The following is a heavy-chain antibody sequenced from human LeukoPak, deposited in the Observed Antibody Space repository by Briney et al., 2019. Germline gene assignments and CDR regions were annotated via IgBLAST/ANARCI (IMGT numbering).Heavy chain of an antibody. J-gene: IGHJ3*02. CDR2: ISGSGGST. CDR3: ATHLSGWKERDAFDI. D-gene: IGHD1-26*01. V-gene: IGHV3-23*01. Sequence: PGGYLRLSCAASGFTFSSYAMSWVRQAPGKGLEWVSAISGSGGSTYYADSVKGRFTISRDNSKNTLYLQMNSLRAEDTAVYYCATHLSGWKERDAFDIWGQGTMVTVSS. CDR1: GFTFSSYA.